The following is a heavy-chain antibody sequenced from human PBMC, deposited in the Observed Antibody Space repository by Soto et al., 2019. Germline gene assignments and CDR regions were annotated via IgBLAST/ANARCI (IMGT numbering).Heavy chain of an antibody. D-gene: IGHD2-8*02. CDR3: ATSVGIAPTGEDGMDV. CDR2: IIPILTTP. V-gene: IGHV1-69*01. Sequence: QVQLVQSGAEVKKTGSSVKVSCKASGGTFSIYGFSWVRQAPGQGPEWIGGIIPILTTPNYAQKFHGRVTIVPDESTTTVYMELSSLKSEDTAVYYCATSVGIAPTGEDGMDVWGQGTSVTVSS. J-gene: IGHJ6*02. CDR1: GGTFSIYG.